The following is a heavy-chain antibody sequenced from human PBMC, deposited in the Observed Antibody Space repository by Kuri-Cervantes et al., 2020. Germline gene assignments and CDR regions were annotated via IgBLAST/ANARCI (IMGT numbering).Heavy chain of an antibody. CDR3: AFGRDGYNFNFDY. Sequence: GGSLRLSCAASGFTFSSYGMPWVRQAPGKGLEWVAVISYDGSNKYYADSVKGRFTISRDNSKHTLYLQMNSLRAEDTAVYYCAFGRDGYNFNFDYWGQGTPVTVSS. CDR1: GFTFSSYG. CDR2: ISYDGSNK. V-gene: IGHV3-30*03. J-gene: IGHJ4*02. D-gene: IGHD5-24*01.